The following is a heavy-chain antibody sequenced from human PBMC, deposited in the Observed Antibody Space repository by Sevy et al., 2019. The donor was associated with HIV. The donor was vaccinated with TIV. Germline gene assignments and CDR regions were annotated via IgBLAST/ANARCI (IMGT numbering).Heavy chain of an antibody. CDR3: ARDGGTLTSPGAFDT. V-gene: IGHV4-30-2*01. J-gene: IGHJ3*02. CDR2: IFHTGNT. CDR1: GDSITSGSYS. Sequence: SETLSLTCAVSGDSITSGSYSWNWIRQPPGKDLEWIGYIFHTGNTYYNPSLRSRVSISVDRSKNQFSLSLTSLTAADTAVYYCARDGGTLTSPGAFDTWGQGTMVTVSS. D-gene: IGHD3-16*01.